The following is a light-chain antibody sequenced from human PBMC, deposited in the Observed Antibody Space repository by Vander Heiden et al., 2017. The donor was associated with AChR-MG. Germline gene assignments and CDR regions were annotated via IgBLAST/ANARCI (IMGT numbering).Light chain of an antibody. Sequence: IVMTHSPATRSAAPMDCASLPCRASQSGSSNLAWYQQKPGQSPRLLIYGASTRASGIPARFSGSGSGTEFTLTISSLQSEDFAVYYCLQANNWPRTFGQGTRLEIK. CDR1: QSGSSN. CDR2: GAS. J-gene: IGKJ1*01. V-gene: IGKV3-15*01. CDR3: LQANNWPRT.